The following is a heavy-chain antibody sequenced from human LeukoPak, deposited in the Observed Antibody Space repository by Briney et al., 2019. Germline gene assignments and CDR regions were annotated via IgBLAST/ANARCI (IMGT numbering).Heavy chain of an antibody. D-gene: IGHD3-10*01. Sequence: ASVKVSCKASGYTFTGYYMHWVRQAPGQGLEWMGWINPNSGGTNYAQKFQGWVTMTRDTSISTAYMELSRLRSDDTAVYYCARNYGSGNSDAFDIWGQGTMVTVSS. CDR2: INPNSGGT. CDR1: GYTFTGYY. V-gene: IGHV1-2*04. J-gene: IGHJ3*02. CDR3: ARNYGSGNSDAFDI.